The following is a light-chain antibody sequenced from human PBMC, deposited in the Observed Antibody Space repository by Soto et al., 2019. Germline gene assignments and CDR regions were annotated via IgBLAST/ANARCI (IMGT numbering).Light chain of an antibody. V-gene: IGLV1-44*01. CDR2: SNN. Sequence: QSVLTQPPSASGTPGQRFTISCSGSSSNIGSNTVNWYQQLPGTAPKLLIYSNNQRPSGVPDRFSGSKSGTSASLAISGLQSEDEADYYCAAWDDSLNGYVFGTGTKV. J-gene: IGLJ1*01. CDR1: SSNIGSNT. CDR3: AAWDDSLNGYV.